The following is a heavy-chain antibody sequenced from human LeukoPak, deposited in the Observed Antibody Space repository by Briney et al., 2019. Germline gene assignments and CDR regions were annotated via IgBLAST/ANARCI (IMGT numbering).Heavy chain of an antibody. CDR1: GFTFSSYS. J-gene: IGHJ6*03. CDR2: ISSSSSYI. D-gene: IGHD4-17*01. CDR3: ARPYGDYYYYYMDV. V-gene: IGHV3-21*01. Sequence: GGSLRLSCAASGFTFSSYSMNWVRQAPGKGLEWVSSISSSSSYIYYADSVKGRFTISRDNAKNSLYLQMNSLRAEDTAVYYCARPYGDYYYYYMDVWGKGTTVTISS.